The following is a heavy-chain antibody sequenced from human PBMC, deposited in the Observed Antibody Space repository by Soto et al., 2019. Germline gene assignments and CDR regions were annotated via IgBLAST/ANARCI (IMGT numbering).Heavy chain of an antibody. V-gene: IGHV5-10-1*01. CDR2: IDPSDSYT. Sequence: LGESLKISCKGSGYSFTSYWISWVRQMPGKGLEWMGRIDPSDSYTNYSPSFQGHVTISADKSISTAYLQWSSLKASDTAMYYCARHGDGYNDYDAFDIWGQGTMVTVSS. CDR3: ARHGDGYNDYDAFDI. J-gene: IGHJ3*02. D-gene: IGHD5-12*01. CDR1: GYSFTSYW.